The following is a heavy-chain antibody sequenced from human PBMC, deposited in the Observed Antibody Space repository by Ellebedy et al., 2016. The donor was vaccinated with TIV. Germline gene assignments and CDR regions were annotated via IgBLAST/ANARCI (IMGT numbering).Heavy chain of an antibody. V-gene: IGHV4-4*07. CDR2: IYTSGST. Sequence: MPSETLSLTCTVSGGSISSYYWSWIRQPAGKGLEWIGRIYTSGSTNYNPSLKSRVTISVDTSKNQFSLKLSSVTTADTAVYYCARAGKDYYGLGGGDWFDPWGQGTLVIVSS. J-gene: IGHJ5*02. CDR1: GGSISSYY. D-gene: IGHD3-10*01. CDR3: ARAGKDYYGLGGGDWFDP.